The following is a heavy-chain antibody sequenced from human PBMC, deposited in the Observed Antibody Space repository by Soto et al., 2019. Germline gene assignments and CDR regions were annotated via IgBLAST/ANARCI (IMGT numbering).Heavy chain of an antibody. CDR1: GGSISSYY. CDR2: IYYSGST. D-gene: IGHD2-15*01. CDR3: ARDSLGYCSGGSCYDFDY. V-gene: IGHV4-59*01. Sequence: SETLSLTCTVSGGSISSYYWSWIRQPPGKGLEWIGYIYYSGSTNYNPSLKSRVTISVDTSKNQFSLKLSPVTAADTAVYYCARDSLGYCSGGSCYDFDYWGQGTLVTVSS. J-gene: IGHJ4*02.